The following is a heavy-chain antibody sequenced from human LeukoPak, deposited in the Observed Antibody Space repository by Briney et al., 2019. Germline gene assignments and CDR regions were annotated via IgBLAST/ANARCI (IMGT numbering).Heavy chain of an antibody. CDR1: GVTFDDYG. CDR2: INWNGGST. D-gene: IGHD6-19*01. J-gene: IGHJ4*02. V-gene: IGHV3-20*04. CDR3: ARDEDSSGWSFDY. Sequence: GGSLRLSCAASGVTFDDYGMSWVRQAPGKGLGWVSGINWNGGSTGYADSVKGRFTIYRDNAKNSLYLQMNSLRAEDTALYYCARDEDSSGWSFDYWGQGTLVTVSS.